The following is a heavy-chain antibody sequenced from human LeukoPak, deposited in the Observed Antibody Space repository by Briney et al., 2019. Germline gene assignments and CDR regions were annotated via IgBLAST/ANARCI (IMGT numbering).Heavy chain of an antibody. V-gene: IGHV3-66*01. CDR2: IFAGGSA. Sequence: PGGSLRLSCAASGFRVSNDYMAWVRHAPGKGLEWVSFIFAGGSAYYADSVKGRFTISRDRSKNTLSLQMNSLGAEDTAVYYCAKANSYDSYYFDYWGQGALVIVSS. D-gene: IGHD3-16*01. J-gene: IGHJ4*02. CDR1: GFRVSNDY. CDR3: AKANSYDSYYFDY.